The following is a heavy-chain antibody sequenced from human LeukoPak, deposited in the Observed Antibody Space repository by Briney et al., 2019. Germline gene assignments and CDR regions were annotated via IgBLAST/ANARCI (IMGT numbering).Heavy chain of an antibody. D-gene: IGHD5-12*01. Sequence: GSLRLSCAASGFSFNNYTMSWVRQAPGKGLEWVSIIIASSGSTFSADSVKGRFTISRDNSKNTVYLQMNSLRVEDTAVYYCAKGGYDYVEVAYFDFWGQGTLVTVSS. V-gene: IGHV3-23*01. CDR2: IIASSGST. J-gene: IGHJ4*02. CDR1: GFSFNNYT. CDR3: AKGGYDYVEVAYFDF.